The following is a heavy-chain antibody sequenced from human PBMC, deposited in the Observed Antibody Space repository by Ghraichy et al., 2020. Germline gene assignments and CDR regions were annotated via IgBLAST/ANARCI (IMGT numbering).Heavy chain of an antibody. CDR3: ARVERRGDPYTYYGMDI. J-gene: IGHJ6*02. CDR1: NGSFSGYY. CDR2: IDQSGST. Sequence: SETLSLTCAVYNGSFSGYYWSWVRQPPGKGLEWIGEIDQSGSTYYPPSLKSRVTLSVDTSKSQFSLKLSSLTAADTAVYYCARVERRGDPYTYYGMDILGQGTAVTVSS. D-gene: IGHD3-16*01. V-gene: IGHV4-34*01.